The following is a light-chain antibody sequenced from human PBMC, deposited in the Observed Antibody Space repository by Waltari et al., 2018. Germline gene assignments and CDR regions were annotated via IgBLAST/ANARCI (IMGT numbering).Light chain of an antibody. CDR3: QQYNSYSVYT. J-gene: IGKJ2*01. CDR2: DAS. CDR1: QSIRSW. V-gene: IGKV1-5*01. Sequence: DIQMTQSPSTLSASVGDRVTMTCRASQSIRSWLAWDQQKPGKDPKLLIYDASSLASGVPSRFSGSGSGTEFTLSISSLQPDDFATYYCQQYNSYSVYTFGQGTKLEIK.